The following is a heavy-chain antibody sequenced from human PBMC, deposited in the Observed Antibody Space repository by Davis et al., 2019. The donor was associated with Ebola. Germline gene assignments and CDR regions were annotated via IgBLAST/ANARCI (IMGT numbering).Heavy chain of an antibody. V-gene: IGHV3-30*02. Sequence: PGGSLRLSCAASGLTFSSYGMHWVRQAPGKGLEWVASIRDDGSNKYYADSVKGRFTISRDNSEDTLYLQMNTLRAEDTAVYYCAKDSGNYFSFAAFDIWGQGTMVTVSS. CDR1: GLTFSSYG. CDR3: AKDSGNYFSFAAFDI. CDR2: IRDDGSNK. J-gene: IGHJ3*02. D-gene: IGHD1-26*01.